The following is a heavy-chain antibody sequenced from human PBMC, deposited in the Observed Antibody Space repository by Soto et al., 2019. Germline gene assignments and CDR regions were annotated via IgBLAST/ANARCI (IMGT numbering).Heavy chain of an antibody. CDR3: ARGNHWWLPSWYFDL. CDR1: GGTFSSYT. Sequence: QVQLVQSGAEVKKPGSSVTVSCKASGGTFSSYTISWVRQAPGQGLEWMGGIIPIFGTANYAQKFQGRVRTPADESTRTAYIELRSLRSEHTAVYYCARGNHWWLPSWYFDLWASGTLVPVSS. J-gene: IGHJ2*01. D-gene: IGHD5-12*01. CDR2: IIPIFGTA. V-gene: IGHV1-69*12.